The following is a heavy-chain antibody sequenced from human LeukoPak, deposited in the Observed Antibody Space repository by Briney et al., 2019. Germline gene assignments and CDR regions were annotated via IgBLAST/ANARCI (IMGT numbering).Heavy chain of an antibody. CDR3: AKAHIERSGYADY. CDR2: MNPNSGNT. D-gene: IGHD3-22*01. CDR1: GYTFTSYD. J-gene: IGHJ4*02. Sequence: ASVKLSCKASGYTFTSYDINWVRQATGQGLEWMGWMNPNSGNTGYAQKFQGRVTITRNTSISTPYMELSSLTSENTAVSYVAKAHIERSGYADYWGQGTLVTVSS. V-gene: IGHV1-8*03.